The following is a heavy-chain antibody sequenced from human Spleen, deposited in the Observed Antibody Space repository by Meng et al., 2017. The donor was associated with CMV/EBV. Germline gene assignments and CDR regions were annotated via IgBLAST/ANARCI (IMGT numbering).Heavy chain of an antibody. D-gene: IGHD6-6*01. J-gene: IGHJ6*02. Sequence: GESLKISCAASGFTFRTYIMAWVRQVSGKGLEWVSSISGDSNNIYYADSVKGRFTISRDNALNSVFLQMNRLTVEDTAMYYCARDRLASEQLVRIGVRNYGMDVWGQGTTVTVSS. CDR3: ARDRLASEQLVRIGVRNYGMDV. CDR2: ISGDSNNI. V-gene: IGHV3-21*01. CDR1: GFTFRTYI.